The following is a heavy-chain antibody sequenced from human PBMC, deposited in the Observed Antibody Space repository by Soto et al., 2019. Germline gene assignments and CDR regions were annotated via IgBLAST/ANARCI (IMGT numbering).Heavy chain of an antibody. CDR3: VKGGFTIFGVVIIGYYYYGMDV. CDR2: ISSNGGST. V-gene: IGHV3-64D*06. J-gene: IGHJ6*02. Sequence: EVQLVESGGGLVQPGGSLRLSCSASGFTFSSYAMHWVRQAPGKGREYVSAISSNGGSTYYADSVKGRFTISRDNSKNTLYLQMSSLRAEDTAVYYCVKGGFTIFGVVIIGYYYYGMDVWGQGTTVTVSS. D-gene: IGHD3-3*01. CDR1: GFTFSSYA.